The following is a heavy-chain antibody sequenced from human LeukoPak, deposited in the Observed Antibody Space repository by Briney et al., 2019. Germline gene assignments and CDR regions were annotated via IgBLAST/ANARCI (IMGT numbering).Heavy chain of an antibody. CDR3: SRDANYYDSSRHYFDAFDI. CDR1: GFMFSKYW. Sequence: GGSLRLSCEASGFMFSKYWMTWVRQAPGKGLEWVANIRGDGSVKYLLDSVKGRFSISRDNAKNSLALEMNNLRAEDTAVYYCSRDANYYDSSRHYFDAFDIWGRGTMVTVSS. V-gene: IGHV3-7*01. J-gene: IGHJ3*02. CDR2: IRGDGSVK. D-gene: IGHD3-22*01.